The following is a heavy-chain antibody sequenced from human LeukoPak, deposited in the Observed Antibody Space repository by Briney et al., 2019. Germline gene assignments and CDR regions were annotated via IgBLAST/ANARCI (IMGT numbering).Heavy chain of an antibody. J-gene: IGHJ6*02. CDR3: AKEDYVRTYYYGMDV. Sequence: PGGSLRLSCAASGFTFSSYSINWVRQAPGKGLEWVSAISGSGGSTYYADSVKGRFTISRDNSKNTLYLQMNSLRAEDTAVYYCAKEDYVRTYYYGMDVWGQGTTVTVSS. CDR1: GFTFSSYS. CDR2: ISGSGGST. V-gene: IGHV3-23*01. D-gene: IGHD4-17*01.